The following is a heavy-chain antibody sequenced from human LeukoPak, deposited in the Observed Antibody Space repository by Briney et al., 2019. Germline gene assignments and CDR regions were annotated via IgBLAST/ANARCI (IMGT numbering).Heavy chain of an antibody. D-gene: IGHD1-26*01. V-gene: IGHV3-74*01. CDR3: AKDVRGARDY. CDR1: GFTFSSFW. Sequence: PGGSLRLSCAASGFTFSSFWMHWVRQAPGKGLVWASRINPDGSYTDYADSVEGRFTISRDNTKNTLYLQMNSLRADDTSLYFCAKDVRGARDYWGQGTLVTVSS. CDR2: INPDGSYT. J-gene: IGHJ4*02.